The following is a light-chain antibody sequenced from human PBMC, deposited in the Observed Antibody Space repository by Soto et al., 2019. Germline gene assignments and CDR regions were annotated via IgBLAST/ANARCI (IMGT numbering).Light chain of an antibody. V-gene: IGLV2-8*01. CDR2: EVS. CDR3: SSFAGRSPYV. J-gene: IGLJ1*01. CDR1: SSDVGGYND. Sequence: QSVLTQSPSASGSPGQSVTISCTGTSSDVGGYNDVSWYQQHPGKAPKLIIYEVSKRPSGVPDRFSGSKSGNTASLTVSGLQAEDEADYYCSSFAGRSPYVFGTGTKVTVL.